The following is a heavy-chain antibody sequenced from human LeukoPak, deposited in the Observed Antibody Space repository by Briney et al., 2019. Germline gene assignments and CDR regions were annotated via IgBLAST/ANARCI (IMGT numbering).Heavy chain of an antibody. CDR3: ARGGYCGGDCYPWYFDY. CDR1: GYTFTSYD. V-gene: IGHV1-46*01. Sequence: ASVNVSCKASGYTFTSYDINWVRQAPGQGLEWMGIINPSGGSTSYAQKFQGRVTMTRDTSTSTVYMELSSLRSEDTAVYYCARGGYCGGDCYPWYFDYWGQGTLVTVSS. CDR2: INPSGGST. J-gene: IGHJ4*02. D-gene: IGHD2-21*02.